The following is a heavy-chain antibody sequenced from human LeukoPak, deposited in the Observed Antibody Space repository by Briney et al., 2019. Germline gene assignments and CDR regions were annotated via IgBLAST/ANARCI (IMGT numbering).Heavy chain of an antibody. D-gene: IGHD3-22*01. Sequence: GGSLRLSCAASGFPFSTYEMNWIRQAPGRGLEWVSYISSSGSTIFYADSVRGRFTISRDNAKNSLYLQMNSLRAEDTAVYFCARDFHLDEGRDYYFSSGTGDYYYMDVWGKGTTVTISS. CDR3: ARDFHLDEGRDYYFSSGTGDYYYMDV. CDR2: ISSSGSTI. CDR1: GFPFSTYE. V-gene: IGHV3-48*03. J-gene: IGHJ6*03.